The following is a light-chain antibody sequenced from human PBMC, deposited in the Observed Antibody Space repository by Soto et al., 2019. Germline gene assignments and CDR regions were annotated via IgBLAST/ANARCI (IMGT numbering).Light chain of an antibody. CDR1: QSISSY. J-gene: IGKJ1*01. CDR2: AAS. V-gene: IGKV1-39*01. CDR3: QQSYSTPPWT. Sequence: DIQMTQSPSSLSASVGDRVTITCRASQSISSYLNWYQQKPGKAPKLLIYAASSLQSGVPSRFSGSGSGTEVSRIIISLLQDDFATYYCQQSYSTPPWTFGQGTKVEIK.